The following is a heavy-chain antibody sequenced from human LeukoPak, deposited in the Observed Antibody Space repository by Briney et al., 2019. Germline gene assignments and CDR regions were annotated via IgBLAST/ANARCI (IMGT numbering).Heavy chain of an antibody. CDR1: GLTFSSYS. V-gene: IGHV3-21*01. CDR3: ARDRSGGYADAFDI. CDR2: ISSSSSYI. Sequence: GGSLRLSCAASGLTFSSYSMNWVRQAPGKGLEWVSSISSSSSYIYYADSVKGRFTISRDNAKNSLYLQMNSLRAEDTAVYYCARDRSGGYADAFDIWGQGTMVTVSS. D-gene: IGHD5-12*01. J-gene: IGHJ3*02.